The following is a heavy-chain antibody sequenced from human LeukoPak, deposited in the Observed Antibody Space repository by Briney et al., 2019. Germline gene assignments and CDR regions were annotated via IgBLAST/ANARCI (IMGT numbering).Heavy chain of an antibody. D-gene: IGHD4/OR15-4a*01. CDR3: AKRMNMVTTRGFDY. V-gene: IGHV3-23*01. J-gene: IGHJ4*02. Sequence: PGGSLRLSCAASGFIYSSYGMSWVRQAPGKGLEWVSTISDSGGSTYYADSVKGRFTISRDNSKNTLYLQMNSLRAEDTAVYYCAKRMNMVTTRGFDYWGQGALVTVSS. CDR1: GFIYSSYG. CDR2: ISDSGGST.